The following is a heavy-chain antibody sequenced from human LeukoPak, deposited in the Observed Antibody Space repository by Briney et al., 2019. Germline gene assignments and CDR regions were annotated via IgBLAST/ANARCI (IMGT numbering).Heavy chain of an antibody. D-gene: IGHD3-22*01. J-gene: IGHJ3*02. CDR2: INPNSGGT. Sequence: GASVKVSCKASGYTFTGYYMHWVRQAPGQGLEWMGWINPNSGGTNYAQKFQGWVTMTRDTSISTAYMELSRLRSDDTAVYYCVRSVARAYYYDSSGPNAFDIWGQGTMVTVSS. CDR3: VRSVARAYYYDSSGPNAFDI. CDR1: GYTFTGYY. V-gene: IGHV1-2*04.